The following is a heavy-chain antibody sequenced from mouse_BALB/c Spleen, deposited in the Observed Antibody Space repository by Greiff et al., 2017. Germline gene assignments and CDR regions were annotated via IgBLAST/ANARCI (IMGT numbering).Heavy chain of an antibody. D-gene: IGHD2-10*01. Sequence: EVQLQQSGAELVKPGASVKLSCTASGFNIKDTYMHWVKQRPEQGLEWIGRIDPANGNTKYDPKFQGKATITADTSSNTAYLQLSSLTSEDTAVYYCASGSYYGNPAWFAYWGQGTLVTVSA. J-gene: IGHJ3*01. CDR3: ASGSYYGNPAWFAY. CDR1: GFNIKDTY. V-gene: IGHV14-3*02. CDR2: IDPANGNT.